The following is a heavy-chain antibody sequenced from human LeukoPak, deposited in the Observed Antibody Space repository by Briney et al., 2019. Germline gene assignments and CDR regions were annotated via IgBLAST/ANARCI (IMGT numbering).Heavy chain of an antibody. Sequence: GGSLRLSCAASGFSFSDYYMNWIRQAPGKGLEWVSYSSSSGSSTYYADSVKGRSTISRDFAKNALYLQMNGLRAEDTAVYYCTTSPNTTPGSLGHWGQGTLVTVSS. CDR2: SSSSGSST. CDR3: TTSPNTTPGSLGH. J-gene: IGHJ4*02. CDR1: GFSFSDYY. V-gene: IGHV3-11*01. D-gene: IGHD2/OR15-2a*01.